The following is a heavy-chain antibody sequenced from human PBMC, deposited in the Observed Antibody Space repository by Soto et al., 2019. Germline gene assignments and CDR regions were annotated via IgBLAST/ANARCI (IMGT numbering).Heavy chain of an antibody. D-gene: IGHD2-21*02. CDR3: ARESPLLGHIVVVTAKNGFDY. CDR2: INPSGGST. Sequence: ASVKVSCKASGYSFTSYYMHWVRQAPGQGLEWMGIINPSGGSTSYAQKFQGRVTMTRDTSTSTVYMELSSLRSEDTAVYYCARESPLLGHIVVVTAKNGFDYWG. J-gene: IGHJ4*01. CDR1: GYSFTSYY. V-gene: IGHV1-46*03.